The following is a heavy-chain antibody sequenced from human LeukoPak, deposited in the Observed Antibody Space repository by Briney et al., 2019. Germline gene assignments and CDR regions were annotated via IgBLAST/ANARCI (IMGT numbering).Heavy chain of an antibody. V-gene: IGHV3-30-3*01. CDR1: GFTFSSYA. CDR3: ASPLRGY. Sequence: GGSLRLSCAASGFTFSSYAMHWVRQAPGKGLEWVAVISYDGSNKYYADSVKGRFTISRDNSKNTLYPQMNSLRAEDTAVYYCASPLRGYWGQGTLVTVSS. J-gene: IGHJ4*02. CDR2: ISYDGSNK. D-gene: IGHD2-8*01.